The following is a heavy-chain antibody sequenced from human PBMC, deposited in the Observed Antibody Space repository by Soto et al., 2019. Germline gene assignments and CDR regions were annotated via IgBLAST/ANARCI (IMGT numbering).Heavy chain of an antibody. J-gene: IGHJ4*02. CDR1: GFTFEDHG. CDR2: TSWDGGTT. CDR3: ARRSGDQQVCDF. V-gene: IGHV3-20*01. Sequence: EVQLVASGGGVARPGGSLRLSCAASGFTFEDHGRSWVRPAPGKGLEWLSDTSWDGGTTVYADSVKGRFTVSRNNAKSSLYLQMNSLKPGDTAFYHCARRSGDQQVCDFWGQGTLVTVSS. D-gene: IGHD3-10*01.